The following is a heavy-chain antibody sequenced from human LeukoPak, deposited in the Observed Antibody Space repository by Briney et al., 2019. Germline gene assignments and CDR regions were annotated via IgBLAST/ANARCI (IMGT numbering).Heavy chain of an antibody. Sequence: GASVKVSCKASGFTLTAYYMHWVRQAPGQGLEWMGWINPNSGGTNCAQKFQGRVTMTRDTSISTAYMELSRLRSDDTAVYYCARGPHWDPHFDYWGQGTLVTVSS. CDR3: ARGPHWDPHFDY. CDR1: GFTLTAYY. CDR2: INPNSGGT. D-gene: IGHD7-27*01. V-gene: IGHV1-2*02. J-gene: IGHJ4*02.